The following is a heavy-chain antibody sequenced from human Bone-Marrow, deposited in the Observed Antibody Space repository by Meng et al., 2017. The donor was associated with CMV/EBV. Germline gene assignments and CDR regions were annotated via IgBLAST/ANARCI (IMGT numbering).Heavy chain of an antibody. CDR3: AREMRYGDYGMDV. J-gene: IGHJ6*02. Sequence: SETLSLTCAVSGGPISSSNWWSWVRQPPGKGLEWIGEIYHSGSTNYNPSLKSRVTISVDKSKNQFSLKLSSVTAADTAVYYCAREMRYGDYGMDVWGQGTTVTVSS. V-gene: IGHV4-4*02. CDR2: IYHSGST. D-gene: IGHD4-17*01. CDR1: GGPISSSNW.